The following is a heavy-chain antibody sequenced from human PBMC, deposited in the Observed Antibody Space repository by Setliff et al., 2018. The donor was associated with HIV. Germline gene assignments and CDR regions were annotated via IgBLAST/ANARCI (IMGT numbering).Heavy chain of an antibody. D-gene: IGHD6-13*01. CDR3: AGGLIAATGTWFDP. Sequence: TLSLTCAVSGFSINSGYSWDWIRQSPGKGLEWIGALYNSGSTYYNPSLKSRVTISVDTSKNHFSLKLTSVTAADTAVYYCAGGLIAATGTWFDPWGQGTLVTVSS. V-gene: IGHV4-38-2*01. CDR1: GFSINSGYS. J-gene: IGHJ5*02. CDR2: LYNSGST.